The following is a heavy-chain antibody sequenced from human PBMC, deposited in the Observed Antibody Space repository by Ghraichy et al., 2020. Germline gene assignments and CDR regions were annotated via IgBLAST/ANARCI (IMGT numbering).Heavy chain of an antibody. CDR3: AGGFGELFSDY. J-gene: IGHJ4*02. D-gene: IGHD3-10*01. Sequence: SETLSLTCTVSCGSISSYYWSWIRQPPGKGLEWIGYIYYSGSTNYNPSLKSRVTISVDTSKNQFSLKLSSVTAADTAVYYCAGGFGELFSDYWGQGTLVTVSS. V-gene: IGHV4-59*01. CDR2: IYYSGST. CDR1: CGSISSYY.